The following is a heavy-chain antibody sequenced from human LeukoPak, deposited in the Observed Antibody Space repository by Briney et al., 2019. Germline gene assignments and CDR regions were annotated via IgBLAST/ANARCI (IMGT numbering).Heavy chain of an antibody. Sequence: SETLSLSCTVSGGSISSSSYYWGWIRQPPGKGLEWIGSIYYSGSTYYNPSLKSRVTISVDTSKNQFSLKLSSVTAADTAVYYCARDPTDDRMFDPWGQGTLVTVSS. D-gene: IGHD1-1*01. CDR3: ARDPTDDRMFDP. CDR1: GGSISSSSYY. J-gene: IGHJ5*02. V-gene: IGHV4-39*07. CDR2: IYYSGST.